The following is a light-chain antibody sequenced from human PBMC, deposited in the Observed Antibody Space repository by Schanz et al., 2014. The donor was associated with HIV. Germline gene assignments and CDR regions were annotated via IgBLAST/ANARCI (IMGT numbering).Light chain of an antibody. J-gene: IGKJ3*01. Sequence: EIVLTQSPGSLSLSPGERATLSCRASQSVGGSQMAWYQHRRGQAPRLLFYATSFRATGVPDRFSGSGSGTDFTLTISRVEPEDYAVYYCQHYGSSFGPGTKVDIK. CDR2: ATS. V-gene: IGKV3-20*01. CDR1: QSVGGSQ. CDR3: QHYGSS.